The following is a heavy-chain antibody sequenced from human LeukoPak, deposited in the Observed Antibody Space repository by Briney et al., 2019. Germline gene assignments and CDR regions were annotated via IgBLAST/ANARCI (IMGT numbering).Heavy chain of an antibody. V-gene: IGHV1-2*02. J-gene: IGHJ4*02. CDR3: ARSDYYDSSGYYAHYFDY. CDR2: INPNSGGT. D-gene: IGHD3-22*01. CDR1: GYTFTGYY. Sequence: GASVKVSCKASGYTFTGYYMHWVRQASGQGLEWMGWINPNSGGTNYAQKFQGRVTMTRDTSISTAYMELSRLRSDDTAVYYCARSDYYDSSGYYAHYFDYWGQGTLVTVSS.